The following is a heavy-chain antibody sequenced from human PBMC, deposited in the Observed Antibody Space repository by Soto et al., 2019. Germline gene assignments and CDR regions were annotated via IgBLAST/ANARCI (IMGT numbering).Heavy chain of an antibody. J-gene: IGHJ6*03. V-gene: IGHV1-18*01. CDR1: GYTFTNYG. CDR3: ARVRQVVGYFYYYMDV. D-gene: IGHD6-6*01. CDR2: ISAYNGNT. Sequence: QVQLLQSGAEVKKPGASVKVSCKASGYTFTNYGITWVRQAPGQGLEWMGWISAYNGNTHYTQRLQGRVTMTTDTATSRAYMELRGLSSDDTAVYYCARVRQVVGYFYYYMDVLCKGTTVTVSS.